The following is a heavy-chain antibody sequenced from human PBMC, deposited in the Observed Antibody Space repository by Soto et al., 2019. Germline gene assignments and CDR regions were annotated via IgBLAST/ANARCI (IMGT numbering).Heavy chain of an antibody. D-gene: IGHD5-18*01. CDR2: IYYRGST. V-gene: IGHV4-59*01. Sequence: SETLSLTCTVSGGSISSYYWSWIRQPPGKGLEWIGYIYYRGSTNYNPSLKSRVTISVDTSKNQFSLKLSSVTAADTAVYYCARGDVVDTAMVWNYWGQGTLVTVSS. J-gene: IGHJ4*02. CDR3: ARGDVVDTAMVWNY. CDR1: GGSISSYY.